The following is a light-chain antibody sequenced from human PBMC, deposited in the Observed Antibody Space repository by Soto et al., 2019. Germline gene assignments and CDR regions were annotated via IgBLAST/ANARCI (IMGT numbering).Light chain of an antibody. V-gene: IGKV1-5*01. CDR2: DAS. J-gene: IGKJ2*01. CDR1: QSISSY. Sequence: DIPMTQSPSTLSASVGDRVTITCRASQSISSYLAWYQQKPGKAPKLLIYDASSLDSGVPSRFSGSGSGTEFTLTISSRQPDDFATYYCQQYNNYYTFGQGTKLEIK. CDR3: QQYNNYYT.